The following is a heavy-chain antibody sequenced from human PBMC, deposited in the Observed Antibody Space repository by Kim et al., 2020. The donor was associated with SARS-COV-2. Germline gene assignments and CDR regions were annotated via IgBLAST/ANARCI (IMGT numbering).Heavy chain of an antibody. CDR3: ARGRRYHYDSTSLLNRLSFFFYGLDV. CDR2: IDHSGST. CDR1: GGSFSGYY. J-gene: IGHJ6*02. D-gene: IGHD3-22*01. V-gene: IGHV4-34*01. Sequence: SETLSLTCAVYGGSFSGYYWSWIRQSPGKGLEWIGDIDHSGSTNYSPSLKSRITISGDTSKNQFSLKLRSVTAADTAVYYCARGRRYHYDSTSLLNRLSFFFYGLDVWGLGTKVTVSS.